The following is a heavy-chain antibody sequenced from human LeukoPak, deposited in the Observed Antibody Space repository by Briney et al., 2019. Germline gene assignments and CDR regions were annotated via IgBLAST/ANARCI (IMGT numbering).Heavy chain of an antibody. Sequence: GGSLRLSCAASGFPFSSSAMTWVRQAPGKGLEGVSAISANAASTYYADSVRGRFTISRDNSKNTLYLQMNSLRAEDTAVYYCARDDYGDYKYFQHWGQGTLVTVSS. D-gene: IGHD4-17*01. CDR2: ISANAAST. CDR3: ARDDYGDYKYFQH. J-gene: IGHJ1*01. CDR1: GFPFSSSA. V-gene: IGHV3-23*01.